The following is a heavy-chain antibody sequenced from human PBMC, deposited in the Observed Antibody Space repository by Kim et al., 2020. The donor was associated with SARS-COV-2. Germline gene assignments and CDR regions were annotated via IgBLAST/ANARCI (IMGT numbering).Heavy chain of an antibody. V-gene: IGHV4-59*01. D-gene: IGHD3-10*01. Sequence: NTARKRRGTISVDTSKNQFSLKLSAVTAADTAVYYCARSKGSGRFWYFDLWGHGTLVTVSS. CDR3: ARSKGSGRFWYFDL. J-gene: IGHJ2*01.